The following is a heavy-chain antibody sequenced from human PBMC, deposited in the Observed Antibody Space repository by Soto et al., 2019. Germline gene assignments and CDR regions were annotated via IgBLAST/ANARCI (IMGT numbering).Heavy chain of an antibody. CDR2: INPSGGST. CDR3: TVCGSYAAFDI. V-gene: IGHV1-46*01. Sequence: QVQLVQSGAEVKKPGASVKVSCKASGYTFTSYYMHWVRQAPGQGLEWMGIINPSGGSTSYAQKFQGRVTMTSDTSTRTVYMELGSLRSEDTAVYYCTVCGSYAAFDIWGQGTMVTVSS. D-gene: IGHD1-26*01. J-gene: IGHJ3*02. CDR1: GYTFTSYY.